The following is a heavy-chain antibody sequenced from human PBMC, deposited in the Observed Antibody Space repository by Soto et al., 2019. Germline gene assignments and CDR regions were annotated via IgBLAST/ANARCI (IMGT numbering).Heavy chain of an antibody. Sequence: GASVKVSCKASGYTFTGYYMHWVRQAPGQGLEWMGWINPNSGGTNYAQKFQGWVTMTRDTSISTAYMELSRLRSDDTAVYYCARGGEGYCSGGSCYDGTGFDYWGQGTLVTVSS. J-gene: IGHJ4*02. V-gene: IGHV1-2*04. CDR1: GYTFTGYY. D-gene: IGHD2-15*01. CDR3: ARGGEGYCSGGSCYDGTGFDY. CDR2: INPNSGGT.